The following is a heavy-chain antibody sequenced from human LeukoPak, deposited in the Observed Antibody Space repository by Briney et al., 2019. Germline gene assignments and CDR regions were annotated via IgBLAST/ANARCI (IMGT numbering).Heavy chain of an antibody. CDR2: ISGSGGST. CDR3: AKFPIVGATLAY. J-gene: IGHJ4*02. D-gene: IGHD1-26*01. CDR1: GFIFSSYA. Sequence: GGSLRLSCAASGFIFSSYAMSWVRQAPGKGLELVSAISGSGGSTYYADSVKGRFTISRDNSKNTLYLQMNSLRAEDTAVYYCAKFPIVGATLAYWGQGTLVTVSS. V-gene: IGHV3-23*01.